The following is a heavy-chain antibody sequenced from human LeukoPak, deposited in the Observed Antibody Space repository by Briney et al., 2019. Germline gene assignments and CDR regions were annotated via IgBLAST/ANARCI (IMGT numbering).Heavy chain of an antibody. CDR1: GFTFSSYS. V-gene: IGHV3-21*01. CDR2: ISSSSSYI. CDR3: ARQRVVAATTPEFDAFDI. Sequence: PGGSLRLSCAASGFTFSSYSMNWVRQAPGKGLEWVSSISSSSSYIYYADSVKGRFTISRDNAKNSLYLQMNSLRAEDTVVYYCARQRVVAATTPEFDAFDIWGQGTMVTVSS. J-gene: IGHJ3*02. D-gene: IGHD2-15*01.